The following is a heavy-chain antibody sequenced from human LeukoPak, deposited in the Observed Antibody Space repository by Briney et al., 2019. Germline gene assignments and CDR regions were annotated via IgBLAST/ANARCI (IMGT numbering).Heavy chain of an antibody. CDR3: ARGLPRSGSYFEWVPYYFDY. Sequence: PSETLSLTCTVSGGSISSSSYYWGWIRQPPGKGLEWIGEINHSGSTNYNPSLKSRVTISVDTSKNQFSLKLSSVTAADTAVYYCARGLPRSGSYFEWVPYYFDYWGQGTLVTVSS. V-gene: IGHV4-39*07. CDR1: GGSISSSSYY. J-gene: IGHJ4*02. D-gene: IGHD1-26*01. CDR2: INHSGST.